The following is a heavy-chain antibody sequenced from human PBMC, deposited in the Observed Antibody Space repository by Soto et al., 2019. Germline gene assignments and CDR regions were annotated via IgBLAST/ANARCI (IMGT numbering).Heavy chain of an antibody. CDR2: INHSGST. J-gene: IGHJ6*03. D-gene: IGHD3-22*01. Sequence: SETLSLTCAVYGGSFSGYYWSWIRQPPGKGLEWIGEINHSGSTNYNPSLKSRVTISVDTSKNQFSLKLSSVTAADTAVYYCARGPVNKYYYYYYMAVWGKGTTVTVSS. CDR3: ARGPVNKYYYYYYMAV. V-gene: IGHV4-34*01. CDR1: GGSFSGYY.